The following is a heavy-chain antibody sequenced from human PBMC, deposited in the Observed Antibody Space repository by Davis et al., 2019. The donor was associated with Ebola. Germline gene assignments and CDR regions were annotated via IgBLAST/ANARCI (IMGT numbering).Heavy chain of an antibody. V-gene: IGHV4-61*01. CDR3: ARSPSIAVDPYYFDY. CDR1: GGSVSSGSYY. Sequence: PSETLSLTCTVSGGSVSSGSYYWSWIRQPPGKGLEWIGYIYYSGSTNYNPSLKSRVTISVDTSKNQFSLKLSSVTAADTAVYYCARSPSIAVDPYYFDYWGQGTLVTVSS. D-gene: IGHD6-19*01. CDR2: IYYSGST. J-gene: IGHJ4*02.